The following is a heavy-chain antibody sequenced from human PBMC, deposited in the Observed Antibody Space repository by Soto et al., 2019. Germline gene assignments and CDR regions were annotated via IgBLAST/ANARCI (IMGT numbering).Heavy chain of an antibody. CDR2: INNAGTT. V-gene: IGHV3-66*01. J-gene: IGHJ6*02. CDR3: VRENYYYGLDV. CDR1: GFDASVNF. Sequence: DVQLVESGGTLVQPGGSLKLSCAASGFDASVNFMTWVRQAPGKGLEWVSSINNAGTTFYADSVKGRFTISRDDSKNTLFLQMKRLRVADTSMYYGVRENYYYGLDVWGQGTAVTVSS.